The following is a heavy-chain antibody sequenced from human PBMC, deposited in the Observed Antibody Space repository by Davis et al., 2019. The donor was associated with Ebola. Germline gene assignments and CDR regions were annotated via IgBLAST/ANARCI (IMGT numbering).Heavy chain of an antibody. Sequence: PGGSLRFSCAASGFTFSSFWMSWVRQAPGKGLEWVVSIKQDGSEKYYVDSVKGRCTISRDNAKNSLYLQMNSLRAEDTAVYYCATRQTPVIRLYGMDVWGQGTTVTVSS. V-gene: IGHV3-7*01. CDR1: GFTFSSFW. J-gene: IGHJ6*02. CDR3: ATRQTPVIRLYGMDV. D-gene: IGHD3-10*01. CDR2: IKQDGSEK.